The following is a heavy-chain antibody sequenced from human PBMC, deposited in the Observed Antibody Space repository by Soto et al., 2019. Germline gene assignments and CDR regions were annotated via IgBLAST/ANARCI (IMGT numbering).Heavy chain of an antibody. CDR1: GFTVSSNY. J-gene: IGHJ4*02. Sequence: GGSLRLSCAASGFTVSSNYMSWVRQAPGKGLEWVSVIYSGGSTYYADSVKGRFTISRDNSKNTLYLQMNSLRAEDTAVYYCARIMATISRLYFDYWGQGTLVTVSS. D-gene: IGHD5-12*01. V-gene: IGHV3-66*01. CDR3: ARIMATISRLYFDY. CDR2: IYSGGST.